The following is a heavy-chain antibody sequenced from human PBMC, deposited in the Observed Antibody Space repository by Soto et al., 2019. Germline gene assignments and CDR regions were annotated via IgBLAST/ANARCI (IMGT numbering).Heavy chain of an antibody. Sequence: EVQLVESGGDLVQPGGSLSLSCAASGFTFSGHWMHWVRQVPGEGLEWVSRINTDGGSSAYADSVKGRFTISRDNAKNTLSLHMIGLRAEDTAVYYCAREAGYCSRTSCYRRAFDTWGQGTTVTVSS. CDR3: AREAGYCSRTSCYRRAFDT. CDR1: GFTFSGHW. J-gene: IGHJ3*02. CDR2: INTDGGSS. V-gene: IGHV3-74*03. D-gene: IGHD2-2*01.